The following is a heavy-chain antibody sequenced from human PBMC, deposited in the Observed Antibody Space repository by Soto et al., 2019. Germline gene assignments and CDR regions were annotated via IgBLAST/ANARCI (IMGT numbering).Heavy chain of an antibody. V-gene: IGHV1-2*02. Sequence: ASVKVSCNASGYTFTGYYVLWVRQAPGQGPECMGWINPYTGGTNYAQKFQGRVTMTRDTSISTAYMELSRLRSDDTAVYYCAREGIVVVPAARDAFDIWGQGTTVTVSS. CDR1: GYTFTGYY. CDR3: AREGIVVVPAARDAFDI. J-gene: IGHJ3*02. CDR2: INPYTGGT. D-gene: IGHD2-2*01.